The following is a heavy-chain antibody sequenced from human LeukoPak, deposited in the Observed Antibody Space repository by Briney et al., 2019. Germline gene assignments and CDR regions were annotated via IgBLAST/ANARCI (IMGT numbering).Heavy chain of an antibody. Sequence: SETLSLTCTIYGGSINNYYWSWIRQPPGKGLEWIGYIYYSVSTNYNPSLNSRVNISLDTSKNQFSLRLSSVTAADTAVYYCARQTAKNVDTARFDYWGQGTLVTVSS. V-gene: IGHV4-59*08. CDR1: GGSINNYY. CDR3: ARQTAKNVDTARFDY. J-gene: IGHJ4*02. D-gene: IGHD5-18*01. CDR2: IYYSVST.